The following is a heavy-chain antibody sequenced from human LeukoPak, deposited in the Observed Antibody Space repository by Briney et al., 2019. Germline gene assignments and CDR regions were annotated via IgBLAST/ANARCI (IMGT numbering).Heavy chain of an antibody. CDR3: ARERDDDPFDI. V-gene: IGHV1-3*01. CDR2: ISAGSGNT. J-gene: IGHJ3*02. CDR1: ADSSRTNA. D-gene: IGHD1-1*01. Sequence: ASVKVSCKASADSSRTNAIVWLRQAPGQRPEWMGWISAGSGNTKYSQTFQDRLTLTRDTAASTVYMDLSSLRPEDTAVYFCARERDDDPFDIWGQGTLVIVSS.